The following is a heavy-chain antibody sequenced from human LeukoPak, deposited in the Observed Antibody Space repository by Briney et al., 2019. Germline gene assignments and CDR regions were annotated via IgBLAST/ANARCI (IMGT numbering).Heavy chain of an antibody. CDR2: ISTGNGYT. CDR3: ARDWGSWALDC. V-gene: IGHV1-3*04. J-gene: IGHJ4*02. D-gene: IGHD6-13*01. Sequence: ASVKVSCKASGYTFTTYAMHWVRQAPGQRLEWMGWISTGNGYTKYSQKFQGRVTFTRDTSASTAYMDLSSLISEDTAVYYCARDWGSWALDCWGQGTLVTVSS. CDR1: GYTFTTYA.